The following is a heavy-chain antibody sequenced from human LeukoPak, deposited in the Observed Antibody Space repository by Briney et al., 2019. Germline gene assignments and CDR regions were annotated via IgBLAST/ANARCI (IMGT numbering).Heavy chain of an antibody. CDR2: IYYNGST. CDR1: GDSISDSNW. J-gene: IGHJ2*01. CDR3: ARNRFAHRWYFDL. V-gene: IGHV4-4*02. Sequence: SGTLSLTCAVSGDSISDSNWWTWVRQPPGKGLEWIGEIYYNGSTNYNPSLKSRVTILGDKPKNQFSLSLTSVTVADTAVYYCARNRFAHRWYFDLWGPGTLVTVSS.